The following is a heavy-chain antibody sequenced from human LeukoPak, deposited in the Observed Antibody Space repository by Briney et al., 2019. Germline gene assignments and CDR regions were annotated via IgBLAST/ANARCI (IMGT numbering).Heavy chain of an antibody. J-gene: IGHJ5*02. V-gene: IGHV1-46*01. CDR2: ITPSGGI. CDR1: GYTFSNYD. D-gene: IGHD6-13*01. Sequence: ASVKVSCKASGYTFSNYDMNWVRQAPGQGLEWMGMITPSGGISYAQKLQGRVTMTTDTSTSTAYMELRSLRSDDTAVYYCARVESYSSSWYVQRRWFDPWGQGTLVTVSS. CDR3: ARVESYSSSWYVQRRWFDP.